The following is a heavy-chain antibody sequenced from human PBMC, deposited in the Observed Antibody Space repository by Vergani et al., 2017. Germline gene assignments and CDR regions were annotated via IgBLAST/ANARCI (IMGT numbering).Heavy chain of an antibody. V-gene: IGHV2-5*04. J-gene: IGHJ6*03. D-gene: IGHD1-7*01. Sequence: QITLMESGPTLVKPTQTLTLTCTFSGFSLNTRGVSVAWIRQPPGKALDWLGLIYWNDDQHYSPSLNNRVTITKDTSKNQVVLTMTNMDYVDTGTYYCVYRKTGCGTTGCFYPFYYYYCMDVWGKGTTVTVSS. CDR1: GFSLNTRGVS. CDR3: VYRKTGCGTTGCFYPFYYYYCMDV. CDR2: IYWNDDQ.